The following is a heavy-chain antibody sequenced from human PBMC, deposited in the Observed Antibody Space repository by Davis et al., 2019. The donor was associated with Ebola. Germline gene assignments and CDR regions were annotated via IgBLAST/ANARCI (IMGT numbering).Heavy chain of an antibody. D-gene: IGHD2-8*02. CDR2: IKQDGSEK. CDR3: ARTVTGGLFVA. V-gene: IGHV3-7*01. CDR1: GFTFSSYT. J-gene: IGHJ5*02. Sequence: GGSLRFSCAASGFTFSSYTMNWVRQAPGKGLEWVANIKQDGSEKYYVDSVKGRFTIFRDNAKNSLYLQMNSLRAEDTAVYYCARTVTGGLFVAWGQGTLVTVSS.